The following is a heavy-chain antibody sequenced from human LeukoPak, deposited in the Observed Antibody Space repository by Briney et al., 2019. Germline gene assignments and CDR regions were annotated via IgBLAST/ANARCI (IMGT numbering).Heavy chain of an antibody. CDR2: IYYSGST. J-gene: IGHJ4*02. Sequence: SETLSLTCTVSGGSISSYYWSWIRQPPGKGLEWIGYIYYSGSTNYNPSLKSRVTISVDTSKNQFSLKLSSVTAADTAVYYCASLPNLRRTTGTTRWQDYWGQGTLVTVSS. D-gene: IGHD1/OR15-1a*01. CDR3: ASLPNLRRTTGTTRWQDY. V-gene: IGHV4-59*01. CDR1: GGSISSYY.